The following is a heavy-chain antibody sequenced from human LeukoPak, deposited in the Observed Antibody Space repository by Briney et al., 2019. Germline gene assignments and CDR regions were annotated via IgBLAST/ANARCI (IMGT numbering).Heavy chain of an antibody. J-gene: IGHJ4*02. D-gene: IGHD5-24*01. Sequence: GGSLRLSCAASGFTFSSYDMHWVRQATGKGLEWVSAIGTAGDTYYPGSVKGRFTISRENAKNSLYLQMNSLRAGDTAVYYCARVRDGYVFDYWGQGTLVTVSS. CDR3: ARVRDGYVFDY. CDR1: GFTFSSYD. CDR2: IGTAGDT. V-gene: IGHV3-13*01.